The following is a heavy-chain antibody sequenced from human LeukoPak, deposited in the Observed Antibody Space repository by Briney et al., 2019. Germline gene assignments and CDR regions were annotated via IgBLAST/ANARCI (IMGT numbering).Heavy chain of an antibody. CDR3: ARDWVVVAATRNWFAP. Sequence: GGSLRLSCAASGFTFSSYSMNWVRQAPGKGLEWVSSIISISSYIYYADSVKGRFTISRDNAKQSLYPQMNSLRAEDTAVYYCARDWVVVAATRNWFAPWGQGALVTVSS. D-gene: IGHD2-15*01. CDR2: IISISSYI. J-gene: IGHJ5*02. CDR1: GFTFSSYS. V-gene: IGHV3-21*01.